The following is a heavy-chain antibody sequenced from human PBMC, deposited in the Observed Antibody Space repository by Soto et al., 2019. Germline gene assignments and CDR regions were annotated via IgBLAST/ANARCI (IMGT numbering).Heavy chain of an antibody. Sequence: SETLSLTCTVSGGSISSYYWSWIRQPPGKGLEWIGYIYYSGSTNYNPSLKSRVTISVDTSKNQFSLKLSSVTAADTAVYYCARDRYYGSGSYLRRIPPNWFDPWGQGTLVTVSS. CDR3: ARDRYYGSGSYLRRIPPNWFDP. CDR1: GGSISSYY. CDR2: IYYSGST. D-gene: IGHD3-10*01. J-gene: IGHJ5*02. V-gene: IGHV4-59*01.